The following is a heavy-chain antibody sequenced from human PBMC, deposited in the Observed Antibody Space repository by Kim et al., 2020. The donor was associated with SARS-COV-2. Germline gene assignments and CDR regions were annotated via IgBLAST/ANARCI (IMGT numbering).Heavy chain of an antibody. J-gene: IGHJ4*02. CDR3: ARACSWKQLYYFDY. V-gene: IGHV1-46*01. Sequence: AQKFQGRVTMTRDTSTSTAYMELSSQRSEDIDVYYCARACSWKQLYYFDYWGQGTLVTVSS. D-gene: IGHD6-13*01.